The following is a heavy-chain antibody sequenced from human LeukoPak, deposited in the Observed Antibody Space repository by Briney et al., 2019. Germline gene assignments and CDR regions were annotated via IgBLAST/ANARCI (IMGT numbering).Heavy chain of an antibody. CDR3: ARYGMGYCSSTSCLDY. D-gene: IGHD2-2*01. CDR2: INPSGGST. V-gene: IGHV1-46*01. Sequence: ASVKFSCKASGYTFTSYYMHWVRQAPGQGLEWMGIINPSGGSTSYAQKFQGRVTMTRDTSTSTVYMELSSLRSEDTAVYYCARYGMGYCSSTSCLDYWGQGTLVTVSS. J-gene: IGHJ4*02. CDR1: GYTFTSYY.